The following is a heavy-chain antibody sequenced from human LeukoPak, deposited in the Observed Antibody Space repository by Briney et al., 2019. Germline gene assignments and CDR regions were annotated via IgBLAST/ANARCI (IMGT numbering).Heavy chain of an antibody. V-gene: IGHV3-30*04. CDR1: GFTFSSYA. CDR2: ISYDGSNK. Sequence: GGSLRLSCAASGFTFSSYAMHWVRQAPGKGLEWEAVISYDGSNKYYADSVKGRFTISRDNSKNTLYLQMNSLRAEDTAVYYCARDGISGWYGGSYYFDYWGQGTLVTVSS. D-gene: IGHD6-19*01. J-gene: IGHJ4*02. CDR3: ARDGISGWYGGSYYFDY.